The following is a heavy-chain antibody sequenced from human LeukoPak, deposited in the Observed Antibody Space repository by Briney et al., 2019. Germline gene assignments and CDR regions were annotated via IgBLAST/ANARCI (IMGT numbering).Heavy chain of an antibody. Sequence: GESLKISCKGSGYSFTSYWIGWVRQMPGEGLEGIGIIYSYDSDTTYSPSLQGRVHISTDKSISTAYLQLSSLKASGSAMYYCARRGSYGNDIDYWGQGTMVTVSS. D-gene: IGHD1-1*01. CDR2: IYSYDSDT. CDR3: ARRGSYGNDIDY. CDR1: GYSFTSYW. V-gene: IGHV5-51*01. J-gene: IGHJ4*02.